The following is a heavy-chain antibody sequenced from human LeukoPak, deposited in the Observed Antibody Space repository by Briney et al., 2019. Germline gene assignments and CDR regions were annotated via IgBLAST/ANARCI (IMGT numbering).Heavy chain of an antibody. D-gene: IGHD4-17*01. Sequence: GGSLRLSCATSGFSFSSYAMSWVRQAPGKGLEWVSGISGSDGSTNYADSVKGQFTISRDNSKNTLYLQMNSLRAEDTAVYYCARAFSTTAFDYWGQGTLVTVSS. V-gene: IGHV3-23*01. CDR2: ISGSDGST. CDR3: ARAFSTTAFDY. J-gene: IGHJ4*02. CDR1: GFSFSSYA.